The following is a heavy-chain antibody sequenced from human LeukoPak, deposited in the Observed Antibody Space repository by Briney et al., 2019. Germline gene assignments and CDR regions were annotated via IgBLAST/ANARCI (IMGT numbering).Heavy chain of an antibody. Sequence: GESLGISCKGSGYSFTSYWISWVRQMPGKGLEWMGRIDPSDSYTNHSPSFQGHVTISADKSISTAYLQWSSLKASDTAMYYCARRPNDLYDYGDYLLTDWGQGTLVTVSS. CDR3: ARRPNDLYDYGDYLLTD. CDR1: GYSFTSYW. D-gene: IGHD4-17*01. J-gene: IGHJ4*02. CDR2: IDPSDSYT. V-gene: IGHV5-10-1*01.